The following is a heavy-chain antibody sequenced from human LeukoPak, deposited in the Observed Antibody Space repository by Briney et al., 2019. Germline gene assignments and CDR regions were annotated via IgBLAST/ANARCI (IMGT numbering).Heavy chain of an antibody. CDR1: GFTFSSNY. D-gene: IGHD3-3*01. CDR3: AREPYDFWSGQGYYVDV. CDR2: IYSGGST. Sequence: PGGSLRLSCAASGFTFSSNYMSWVRQAPGKGLEWGSVIYSGGSTYYADSVKGRFTISRDNSKNTLYLQMNSLRAEDTAVYYCAREPYDFWSGQGYYVDVWGKGTTVTVSS. V-gene: IGHV3-53*01. J-gene: IGHJ6*03.